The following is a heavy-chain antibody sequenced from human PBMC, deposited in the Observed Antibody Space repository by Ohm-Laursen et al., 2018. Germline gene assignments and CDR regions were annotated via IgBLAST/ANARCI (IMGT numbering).Heavy chain of an antibody. CDR1: GASINLYY. J-gene: IGHJ4*02. D-gene: IGHD1-26*01. CDR3: AGAPNLYYFDY. Sequence: SETLSLTCTVSGASINLYYWSWIRQPPGKGLEWIGNIDDNGNTNYNPSLQSRVTISINTSKNQFSLQLRFVTAADTAVYHCAGAPNLYYFDYWGQGTLVTVSS. V-gene: IGHV4-59*08. CDR2: IDDNGNT.